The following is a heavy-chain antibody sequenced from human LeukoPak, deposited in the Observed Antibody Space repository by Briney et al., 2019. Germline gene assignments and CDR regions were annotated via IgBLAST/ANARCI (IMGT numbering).Heavy chain of an antibody. D-gene: IGHD4-17*01. J-gene: IGHJ5*02. V-gene: IGHV4-39*01. CDR3: ARHHGP. CDR1: GGSISSSYYY. Sequence: SETLSLTCTVSGGSISSSYYYWGWIRQPPGKGLEWIGSIYSSGSTYYNPSLKSRVTISVDTSKNQFSLKLTSVTAADTAVYYCARHHGPWGQGTLVTVSS. CDR2: IYSSGST.